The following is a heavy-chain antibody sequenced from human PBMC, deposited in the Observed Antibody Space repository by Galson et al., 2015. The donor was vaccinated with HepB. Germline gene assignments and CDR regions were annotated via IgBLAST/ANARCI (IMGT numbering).Heavy chain of an antibody. J-gene: IGHJ4*02. Sequence: SLRLSCAASGFTFSSYSMNWVRQAPGKGLEWVSYISSSSSTIYYADSVKGRFTISRDNAKNSLYLQMNSLRAEDTAVYYCARDLSYGSGSYYFDYWGQGTLVTVSS. CDR1: GFTFSSYS. V-gene: IGHV3-48*04. CDR2: ISSSSSTI. CDR3: ARDLSYGSGSYYFDY. D-gene: IGHD3-10*01.